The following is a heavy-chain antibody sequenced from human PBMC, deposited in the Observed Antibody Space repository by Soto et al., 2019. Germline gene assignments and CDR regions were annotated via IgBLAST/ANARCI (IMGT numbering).Heavy chain of an antibody. V-gene: IGHV3-23*01. Sequence: GVLRLSCTASGFTFSNYAINWVRLAPGKRLEWVSSVIGSGVNVFYADSVKGRFTISRDNSKNTVYLEMNSLRADDTAEYFCAKGSAFECKGAICYPFDHWGRGTRVTVSS. CDR2: VIGSGVNV. CDR1: GFTFSNYA. J-gene: IGHJ4*02. D-gene: IGHD3-10*01. CDR3: AKGSAFECKGAICYPFDH.